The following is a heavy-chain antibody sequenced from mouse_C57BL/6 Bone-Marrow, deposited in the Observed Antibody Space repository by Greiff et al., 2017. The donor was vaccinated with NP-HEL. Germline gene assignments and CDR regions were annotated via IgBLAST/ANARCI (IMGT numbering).Heavy chain of an antibody. V-gene: IGHV14-4*01. CDR1: GFNIKDDY. D-gene: IGHD1-1*01. CDR3: TITTVVARDYAMDY. Sequence: EVQLQESGAELVRPGASVKLSCTASGFNIKDDYMHWVKQRPEQGLEWIGWIDPENGDTEYASKFQGKATITADTSSNTAYLQLSSLTSEDTAVYYCTITTVVARDYAMDYWGQGTSVTVSS. J-gene: IGHJ4*01. CDR2: IDPENGDT.